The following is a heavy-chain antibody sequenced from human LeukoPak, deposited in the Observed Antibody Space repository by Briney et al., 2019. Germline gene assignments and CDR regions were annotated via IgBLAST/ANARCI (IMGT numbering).Heavy chain of an antibody. Sequence: ASVKVSCKASGYTFTSYGISWVRQAPGQGLEWMGWISAYNGNTNYAQKLQGRVTMTTDTSTSTAYMELRSLRSDDTAVYYCARVESITIFGVVIGNWFDPWGQGILVTVSS. J-gene: IGHJ5*02. V-gene: IGHV1-18*01. CDR2: ISAYNGNT. D-gene: IGHD3-3*01. CDR1: GYTFTSYG. CDR3: ARVESITIFGVVIGNWFDP.